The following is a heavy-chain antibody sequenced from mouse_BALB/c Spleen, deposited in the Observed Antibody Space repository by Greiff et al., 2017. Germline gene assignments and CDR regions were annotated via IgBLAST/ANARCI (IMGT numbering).Heavy chain of an antibody. CDR1: GFTFSSFG. CDR2: ISSGSSTI. CDR3: ARKELSYYYAMDY. V-gene: IGHV5-17*02. J-gene: IGHJ4*01. Sequence: EVHLVESGGGLVQPGGSRKLSCAASGFTFSSFGMHWVRQAPEKGLEWVAYISSGSSTIYYADTVKGRFTISRDNPKNTLFLQMTSLRSEDTAMYYCARKELSYYYAMDYWGQGTSVTVSS. D-gene: IGHD1-1*02.